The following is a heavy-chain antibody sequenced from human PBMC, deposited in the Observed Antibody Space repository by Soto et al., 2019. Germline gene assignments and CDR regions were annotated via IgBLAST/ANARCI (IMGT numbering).Heavy chain of an antibody. Sequence: ASVKVSCKASGYTFTSYDISWVRQATGQGLEWMGWMNTNSGNKGYAQKFQGRVTMTMDTSISTVYMELNSLTSADTAVYSCARVPGSLDPWGQGTLVTVSS. CDR1: GYTFTSYD. J-gene: IGHJ5*02. CDR2: MNTNSGNK. V-gene: IGHV1-8*01. CDR3: ARVPGSLDP.